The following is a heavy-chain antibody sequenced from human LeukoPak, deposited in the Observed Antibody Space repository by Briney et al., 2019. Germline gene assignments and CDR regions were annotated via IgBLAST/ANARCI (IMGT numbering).Heavy chain of an antibody. D-gene: IGHD3-22*01. V-gene: IGHV3-74*01. Sequence: LPGGSLRLSCAASGFTFSSYWMHWVRQAPGKGLVWVSRINSDGSSTSYADSVKGRFTISRDNAKNTLYLQMNSLRAEDTAVYYCARAVDYYDSSGYNIWWVYFDYWGQGTLVTVSS. J-gene: IGHJ4*02. CDR3: ARAVDYYDSSGYNIWWVYFDY. CDR1: GFTFSSYW. CDR2: INSDGSST.